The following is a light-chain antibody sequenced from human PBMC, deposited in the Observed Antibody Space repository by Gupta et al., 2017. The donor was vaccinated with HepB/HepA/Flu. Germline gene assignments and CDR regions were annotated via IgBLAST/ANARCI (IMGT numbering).Light chain of an antibody. V-gene: IGKV1-39*01. CDR1: QSISSY. J-gene: IGKJ4*01. CDR2: AAS. CDR3: QQSYSSRPLT. Sequence: DIQIPQSPSSLSASVGDRVTITCRASQSISSYLNWSQQKPGKAPKLLIYAASSLQSGGPSRFSGSGSGTDFTLTISSLQPEDVATDYCQQSYSSRPLTFGGGTKVEIK.